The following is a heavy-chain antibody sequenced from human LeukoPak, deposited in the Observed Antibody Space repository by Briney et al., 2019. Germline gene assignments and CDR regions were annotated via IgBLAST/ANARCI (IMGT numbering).Heavy chain of an antibody. CDR2: IKSKTDGGTT. CDR3: FLSGYY. V-gene: IGHV3-15*07. CDR1: GSYW. Sequence: GGSLRLSCAASGSYWMHWVRQAPGKGLEWVGRIKSKTDGGTTDYAAPVKGRFTISRDDSKNTLYLQMNSLKTEDTAVYYCFLSGYYWGQGTLVTVSS. J-gene: IGHJ4*02. D-gene: IGHD5-12*01.